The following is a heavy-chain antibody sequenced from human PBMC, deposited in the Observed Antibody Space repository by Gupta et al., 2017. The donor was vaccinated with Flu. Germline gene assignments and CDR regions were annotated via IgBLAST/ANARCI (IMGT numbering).Heavy chain of an antibody. J-gene: IGHJ1*01. CDR3: VKDAGYGEYAF. CDR1: RFTLSASG. D-gene: IGHD4/OR15-4a*01. CDR2: ISGGTT. Sequence: EVQLLESGGALAQPGGSLRPSCAASRFTLSASGIRRGRRAPGKGLEWVSTISGGTTYYADSVKGRFTISRDTSKNTLFLQLNSLRAEDTAIYYCVKDAGYGEYAFWGQGTLVTVSS. V-gene: IGHV3-23*01.